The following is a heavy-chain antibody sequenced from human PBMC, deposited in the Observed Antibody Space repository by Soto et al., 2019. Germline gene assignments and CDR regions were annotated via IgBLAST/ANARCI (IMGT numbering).Heavy chain of an antibody. J-gene: IGHJ3*02. CDR3: AREGGVVVPAGDAFDI. CDR2: ISSSSSYI. V-gene: IGHV3-21*01. Sequence: GSLRLSCAASGFTFSSYSMNWVRQAPGKGLEWVSSISSSSSYIYYADSVKGRFTISRDNAKNSLYLQMNSLRAEDTAVYYCAREGGVVVPAGDAFDIWGQGTMVTVSS. D-gene: IGHD2-2*01. CDR1: GFTFSSYS.